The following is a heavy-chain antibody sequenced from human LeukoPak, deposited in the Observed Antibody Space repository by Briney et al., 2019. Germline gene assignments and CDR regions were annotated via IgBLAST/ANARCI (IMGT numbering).Heavy chain of an antibody. CDR2: IYYSGST. CDR1: GGSISSGGYY. D-gene: IGHD3-10*01. Sequence: NPSESLSLTCTVSGGSISSGGYYWSWIRQHPGKGLEWIGYIYYSGSTYYNPSLKSRVTISVDTSKNQFSLKLSSVTAADTAVYYCARGGMTMVRGVPLQHWGQGTLVTVSS. J-gene: IGHJ1*01. V-gene: IGHV4-31*03. CDR3: ARGGMTMVRGVPLQH.